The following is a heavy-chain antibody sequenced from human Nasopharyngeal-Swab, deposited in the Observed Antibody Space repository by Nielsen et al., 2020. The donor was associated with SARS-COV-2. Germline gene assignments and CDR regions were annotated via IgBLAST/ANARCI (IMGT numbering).Heavy chain of an antibody. V-gene: IGHV3-30*18. CDR3: AKLIEEGSGSYYALYYYYGMDV. J-gene: IGHJ6*02. D-gene: IGHD3-10*01. Sequence: WIRQPPGKGLEWVAVISYDGSNKYYADSVKGRFTISRDNSKNTLYLQMNSLRAEDTAVYYCAKLIEEGSGSYYALYYYYGMDVWGQGTTVTVS. CDR2: ISYDGSNK.